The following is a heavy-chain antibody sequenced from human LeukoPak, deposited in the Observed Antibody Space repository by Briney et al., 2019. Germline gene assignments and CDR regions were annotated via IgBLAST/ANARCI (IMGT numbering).Heavy chain of an antibody. CDR3: ARALRLDY. D-gene: IGHD2-21*01. Sequence: SETLSLTCTVSGYSISSGTYYWTWIRQPAGKGLEWIGRISTSGSTNYNPSLKSRVTISVDTSKNQFSLKLSSVTAADTAVYYCARALRLDYWGQGTLVTVSS. CDR2: ISTSGST. CDR1: GYSISSGTYY. V-gene: IGHV4-61*02. J-gene: IGHJ4*02.